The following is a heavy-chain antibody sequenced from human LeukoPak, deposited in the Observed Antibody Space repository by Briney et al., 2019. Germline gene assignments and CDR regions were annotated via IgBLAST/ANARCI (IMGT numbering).Heavy chain of an antibody. CDR3: AKDSQYYYGSGSYLDY. Sequence: GGSLRLSCAASGFTFSSYVMSWVRQAPGKGVEWVSAISGSGGSTYYADSVKGRVTISRDNSKKTLYLQMNRLRDEETAVYYIAKDSQYYYGSGSYLDYWRQRTLVTVSS. V-gene: IGHV3-23*01. D-gene: IGHD3-10*01. J-gene: IGHJ4*02. CDR2: ISGSGGST. CDR1: GFTFSSYV.